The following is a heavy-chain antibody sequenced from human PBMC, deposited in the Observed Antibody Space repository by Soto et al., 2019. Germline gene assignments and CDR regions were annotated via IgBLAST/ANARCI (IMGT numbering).Heavy chain of an antibody. D-gene: IGHD2-2*03. V-gene: IGHV3-33*01. J-gene: IGHJ4*02. CDR1: GFSFNNFG. Sequence: PGGSLRLSCAASGFSFNNFGIHWVRQAPGKGLEWVAIVWYDGNHRFYADSVKGRFSISRDSSNNTVYLQMNSLRVEDTALYYCARDLYDTCGGYSRGFDHWGQGAQVTVSS. CDR3: ARDLYDTCGGYSRGFDH. CDR2: VWYDGNHR.